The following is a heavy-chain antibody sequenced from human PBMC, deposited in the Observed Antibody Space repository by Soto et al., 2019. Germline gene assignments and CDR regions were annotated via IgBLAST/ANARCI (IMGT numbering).Heavy chain of an antibody. CDR1: GFSISADGVG. D-gene: IGHD3-10*01. Sequence: ESGPTLVNPTQTLTLTCSCSGFSISADGVGVGWIRQPPGKALEWLAILYWDDDKRYSPSLNSGLTITKDTSRNQVVLTMTNMDPVDTATYYCAHRRAHMGSYYFDYWGQGTLVTVSS. CDR3: AHRRAHMGSYYFDY. CDR2: LYWDDDK. V-gene: IGHV2-5*02. J-gene: IGHJ4*02.